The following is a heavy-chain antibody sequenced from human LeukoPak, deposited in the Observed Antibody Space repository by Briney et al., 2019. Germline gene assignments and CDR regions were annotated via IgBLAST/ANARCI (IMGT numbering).Heavy chain of an antibody. J-gene: IGHJ4*02. Sequence: GGSLRLSCEASGFTFRSHEMNWVRQAPGKGLEWVSYISSSGNTIYYADSVKGRFTISRDNAKNSLYLQMNSLRAEDTAVYYCARDPSHIKQQLLPYYFDYWGQGTLVTVSS. D-gene: IGHD6-13*01. V-gene: IGHV3-48*03. CDR2: ISSSGNTI. CDR3: ARDPSHIKQQLLPYYFDY. CDR1: GFTFRSHE.